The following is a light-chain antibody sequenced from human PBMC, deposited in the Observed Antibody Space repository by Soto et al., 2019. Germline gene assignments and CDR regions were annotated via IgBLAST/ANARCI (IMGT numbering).Light chain of an antibody. CDR2: KNN. CDR3: AAWGDSLRV. J-gene: IGLJ1*01. Sequence: QSALTQPPSASGTPGQGVTISCSGSSSNIGDSYIYWYQQLPGTAPKLLIYKNNLRPSGVPDRFSGSKSGTSASLAISGLRSEDEADYFCAAWGDSLRVFGTGTKV. CDR1: SSNIGDSY. V-gene: IGLV1-47*01.